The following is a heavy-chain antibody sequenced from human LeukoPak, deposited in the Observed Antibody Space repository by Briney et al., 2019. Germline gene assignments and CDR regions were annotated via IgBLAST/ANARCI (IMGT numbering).Heavy chain of an antibody. Sequence: GGSLRLSCAASGFTFSSYSMSWVRQAPGKRLEWVSLINNGGSTYYADSVKGRFTISRDISKNTLYLQMNSLVSADADAYYCAKEPRHCGADCFSLLDCWGQGTLVTVSS. V-gene: IGHV3-23*01. CDR3: AKEPRHCGADCFSLLDC. CDR1: GFTFSSYS. J-gene: IGHJ4*02. CDR2: INNGGST. D-gene: IGHD2-21*02.